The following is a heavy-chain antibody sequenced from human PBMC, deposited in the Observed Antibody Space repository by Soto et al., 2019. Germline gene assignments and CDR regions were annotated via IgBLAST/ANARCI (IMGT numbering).Heavy chain of an antibody. D-gene: IGHD3-3*01. CDR2: INHSGST. CDR1: GRSFSGYY. CDR3: ARARITIFGVVHDY. V-gene: IGHV4-34*01. J-gene: IGHJ4*02. Sequence: PSETLSLTCAVYGRSFSGYYWSWIRQPPGKGLEWIGEINHSGSTNYNPSLKSRVTISVDTSKNQFSLKLSSVTAADTAVYYCARARITIFGVVHDYWGQGTLVTVSS.